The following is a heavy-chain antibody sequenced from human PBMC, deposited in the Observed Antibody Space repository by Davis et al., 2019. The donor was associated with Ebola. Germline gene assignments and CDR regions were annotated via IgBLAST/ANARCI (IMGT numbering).Heavy chain of an antibody. Sequence: MPSETLSLTCTVSGYSISSGYYWSWIRQPPGKGLEWIGDIYHNHPSLKSRVTISMDMSKNQFSLKLSSVTAADTAVYYCAREAGGGAFDIWGQGTMITVSS. CDR1: GYSISSGYY. V-gene: IGHV4-38-2*02. J-gene: IGHJ3*02. CDR2: IY. D-gene: IGHD3-16*01. CDR3: AREAGGGAFDI.